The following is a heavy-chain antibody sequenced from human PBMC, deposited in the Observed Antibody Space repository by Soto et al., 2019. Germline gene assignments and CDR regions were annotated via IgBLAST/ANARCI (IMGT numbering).Heavy chain of an antibody. CDR3: ARDRRMPGYYYYGMDV. D-gene: IGHD2-2*01. J-gene: IGHJ6*02. CDR1: GGTFSSYA. CDR2: IIPIFGSA. Sequence: QVQLVQSGAEVKKPGASVKVSCKASGGTFSSYAISWVRQAPGQGLEWMGGIIPIFGSANYAQKFQGRVTITADESTSTAYMELSSLRSEDTAVYYCARDRRMPGYYYYGMDVWGQGTTVTVSS. V-gene: IGHV1-69*01.